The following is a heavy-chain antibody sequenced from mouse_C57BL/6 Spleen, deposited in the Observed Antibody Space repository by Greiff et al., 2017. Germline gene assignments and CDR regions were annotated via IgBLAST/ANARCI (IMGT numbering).Heavy chain of an antibody. V-gene: IGHV14-1*01. CDR1: GFNIKDYY. J-gene: IGHJ2*01. CDR2: IDPEDGDT. CDR3: TTRGTQYYFDY. Sequence: VQLKQSGAELVRPGASVKLSCTASGFNIKDYYMHWVKQRPEQGLEWIGRIDPEDGDTEYAPKFQGKATMTADTSSNPAYLQRSSLTSEDTALYYCTTRGTQYYFDYWGQGTTLTVSS. D-gene: IGHD2-14*01.